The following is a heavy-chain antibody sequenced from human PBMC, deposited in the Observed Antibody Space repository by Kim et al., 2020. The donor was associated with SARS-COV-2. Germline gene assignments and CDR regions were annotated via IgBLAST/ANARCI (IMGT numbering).Heavy chain of an antibody. CDR3: ARDRWLRWFDP. Sequence: TYYNAALKSRVTISVDTAKNQFSLKLSSVTAADTAVYYWARDRWLRWFDPWGQGTLVTVSS. J-gene: IGHJ5*02. D-gene: IGHD3-10*01. CDR2: T. V-gene: IGHV4-39*07.